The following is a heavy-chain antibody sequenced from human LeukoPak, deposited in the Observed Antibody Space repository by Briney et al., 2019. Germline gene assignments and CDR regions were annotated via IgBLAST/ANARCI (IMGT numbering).Heavy chain of an antibody. D-gene: IGHD4-23*01. Sequence: PSETLSLTCTVSGGSISSYYWSWIRQPPGKGLEWIGYIYYSGSTNYNPSLKSRVTISVDTSKNQFSLKLSSVTAEDTAVYYCARDNSVEDTAWWFDPWGQGTLVTVSS. CDR1: GGSISSYY. V-gene: IGHV4-59*01. CDR2: IYYSGST. CDR3: ARDNSVEDTAWWFDP. J-gene: IGHJ5*02.